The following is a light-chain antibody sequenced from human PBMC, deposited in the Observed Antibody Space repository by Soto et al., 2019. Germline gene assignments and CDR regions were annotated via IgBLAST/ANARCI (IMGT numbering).Light chain of an antibody. CDR1: QTIGSNH. V-gene: IGKV3-20*01. Sequence: EIVLTQSPGTLSVSPGERATLSCRASQTIGSNHLAWYQQKPGQAPNLLIYGTSSRATGIPDRFSGSGSGTDFTLTITRLEPEDSAIYYCQQYVSWTFGQGTKVEIK. CDR2: GTS. J-gene: IGKJ1*01. CDR3: QQYVSWT.